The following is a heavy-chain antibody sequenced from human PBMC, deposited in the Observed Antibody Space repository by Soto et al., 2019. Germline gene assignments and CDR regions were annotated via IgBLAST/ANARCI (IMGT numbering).Heavy chain of an antibody. CDR1: GFTFSNAW. CDR2: IKSKTDGGTT. J-gene: IGHJ6*03. CDR3: TTLPYQLLWVTYYYYYYMDV. Sequence: GGSLRLSCAASGFTFSNAWMSWVRQAPGKGLEWVGRIKSKTDGGTTDYAAPVKGRFTISRDDSKNTLYLQMNSLKTEDTAVYYCTTLPYQLLWVTYYYYYYMDVWGKGTTVTVSS. V-gene: IGHV3-15*01. D-gene: IGHD2-2*01.